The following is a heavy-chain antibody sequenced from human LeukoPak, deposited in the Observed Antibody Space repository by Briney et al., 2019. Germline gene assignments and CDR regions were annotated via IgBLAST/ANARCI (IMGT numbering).Heavy chain of an antibody. CDR1: GYTFTGYY. V-gene: IGHV1-2*02. D-gene: IGHD3-10*01. J-gene: IGHJ4*02. Sequence: ASVKVSCKASGYTFTGYYMHWVRQAPGQGLEWMGWINPNSGGTNYAQKFQGRVTMTRYTSISTAYMELSRLRSDDTAVYYCARDRRFGELGDYWGQGTLVTVSS. CDR3: ARDRRFGELGDY. CDR2: INPNSGGT.